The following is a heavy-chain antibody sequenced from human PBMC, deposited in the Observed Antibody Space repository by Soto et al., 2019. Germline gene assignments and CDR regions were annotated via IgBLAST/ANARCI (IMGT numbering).Heavy chain of an antibody. Sequence: QVQLVESGGGLVKPGGSLRLSCAVSGFTFSDYYMSWIRQAPGKGLEWFSYISSSDTIYYADSVKGRFTISRDNAKDSLYLQMNSLRVEDTAVYYCARDGGIGGWYFDLWGRGTLVTVSS. CDR1: GFTFSDYY. CDR2: ISSSDTI. J-gene: IGHJ2*01. V-gene: IGHV3-11*01. CDR3: ARDGGIGGWYFDL. D-gene: IGHD6-13*01.